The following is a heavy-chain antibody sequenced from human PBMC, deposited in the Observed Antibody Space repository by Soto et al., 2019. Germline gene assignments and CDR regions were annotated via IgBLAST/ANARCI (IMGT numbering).Heavy chain of an antibody. CDR2: INAGNGNT. Sequence: GASVKVSCKASGYTFTSYAMHWVRQAPGQRLEWMGWINAGNGNTKYSQKFQGRVTITRDTSASTAYMELSSLRSEDTAVYYCARERGSAENWFDPWGQGTLVTVSS. CDR1: GYTFTSYA. CDR3: ARERGSAENWFDP. D-gene: IGHD2-15*01. V-gene: IGHV1-3*01. J-gene: IGHJ5*02.